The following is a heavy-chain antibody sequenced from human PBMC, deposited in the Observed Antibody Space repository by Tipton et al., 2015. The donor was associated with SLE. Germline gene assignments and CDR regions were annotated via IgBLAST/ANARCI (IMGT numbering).Heavy chain of an antibody. CDR2: INHSGST. D-gene: IGHD2-2*01. Sequence: TLSLTCAVYGGSFSGYYWSWIRQPPGKGLEWIGEINHSGSTNYNPSLKSRVPISIDTPKNQFSLKVSSVTAADTAVYYCARGRYCSSTSCSYYFDYWGQGTLATVSS. J-gene: IGHJ4*02. CDR3: ARGRYCSSTSCSYYFDY. CDR1: GGSFSGYY. V-gene: IGHV4-34*01.